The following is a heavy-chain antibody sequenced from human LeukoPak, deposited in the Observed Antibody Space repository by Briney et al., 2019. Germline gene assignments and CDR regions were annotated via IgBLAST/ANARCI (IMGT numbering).Heavy chain of an antibody. J-gene: IGHJ4*02. D-gene: IGHD5-24*01. Sequence: PSETLSLTCTVSGGSISSYYWSWIRQPPGKGLEWIGYIYYSGSTNYNPSLKSRVTISVDTSKNQFSLKLSSVTAADTAVYYCARLGDGYNYRFDYWGQGTLVTVSS. CDR3: ARLGDGYNYRFDY. CDR2: IYYSGST. V-gene: IGHV4-59*08. CDR1: GGSISSYY.